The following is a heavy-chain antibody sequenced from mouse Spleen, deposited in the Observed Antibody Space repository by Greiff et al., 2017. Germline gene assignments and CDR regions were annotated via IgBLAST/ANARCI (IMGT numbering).Heavy chain of an antibody. CDR1: GFTFSDYG. J-gene: IGHJ3*01. D-gene: IGHD2-4*01. V-gene: IGHV5-17*01. CDR2: ISSGSSTI. Sequence: EVKLMESGGGLVKPGGSLKLSCAASGFTFSDYGMHWVRQAPEKGLEWVAYISSGSSTIYYADTVKGRFTISRDNAKNTLFLQMTSLRSEDTAMYYCARRSTMITCAYWGQGTLVTVSA. CDR3: ARRSTMITCAY.